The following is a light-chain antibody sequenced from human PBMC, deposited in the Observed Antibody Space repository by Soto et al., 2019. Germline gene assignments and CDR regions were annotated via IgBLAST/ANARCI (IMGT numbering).Light chain of an antibody. CDR2: DAS. CDR3: QQRSNWLT. J-gene: IGKJ4*01. V-gene: IGKV3-11*01. CDR1: QNIHTN. Sequence: PATVSVPPRERATLSFRAGQNIHTNLAWYQQKPGQAPRLLIYDASNRATGIPARFSGSGSGTDFTLTISSLEPEDFAVYYCQQRSNWLTFGGGTMVDI.